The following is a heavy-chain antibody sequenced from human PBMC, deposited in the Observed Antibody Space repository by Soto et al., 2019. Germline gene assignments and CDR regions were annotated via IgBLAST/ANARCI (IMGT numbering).Heavy chain of an antibody. V-gene: IGHV4-59*08. Sequence: SETLSLTCTVSGGSISSYYWSWIRQPPGKGLEWIGYIYYSGSTNYNPSLKSRVTISVDTSKNQFSLKLSSVTAADTAVYYCARHRPDCSSTSCYNPDHYYYYYMDVWGKGTTVTVSS. CDR1: GGSISSYY. CDR2: IYYSGST. CDR3: ARHRPDCSSTSCYNPDHYYYYYMDV. D-gene: IGHD2-2*01. J-gene: IGHJ6*03.